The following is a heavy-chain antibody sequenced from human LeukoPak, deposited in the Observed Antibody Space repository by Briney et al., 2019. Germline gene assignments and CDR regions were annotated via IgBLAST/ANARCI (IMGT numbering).Heavy chain of an antibody. Sequence: SETLSLTCTVSGYSISSGYYWGWIRQPPGKGLEWIGSIYHSGSIYYNPSLKSRVTISVDTSKNQFSLKLSSVTAADTAVYYCASAGLWLPKIDYWGQGTLVTVSS. J-gene: IGHJ4*02. V-gene: IGHV4-38-2*02. CDR1: GYSISSGYY. D-gene: IGHD5-18*01. CDR3: ASAGLWLPKIDY. CDR2: IYHSGSI.